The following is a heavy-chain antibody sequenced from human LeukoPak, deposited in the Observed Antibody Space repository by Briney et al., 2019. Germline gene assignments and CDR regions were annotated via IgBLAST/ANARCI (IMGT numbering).Heavy chain of an antibody. CDR1: GFALSDYW. Sequence: PGGSLRLSCAASGFALSDYWMHWVRQAPGKGLVWVSRINSEGGLISYADSVKGRFTIYRDNAKNTLYLQTNSLTAEDTAMYYCTRAAEQRPIDYWGQGTLVTVSS. J-gene: IGHJ4*02. CDR3: TRAAEQRPIDY. D-gene: IGHD6-25*01. V-gene: IGHV3-74*01. CDR2: INSEGGLI.